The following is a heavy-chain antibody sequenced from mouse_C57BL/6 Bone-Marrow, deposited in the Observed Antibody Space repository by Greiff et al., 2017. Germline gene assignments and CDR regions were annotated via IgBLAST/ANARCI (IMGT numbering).Heavy chain of an antibody. J-gene: IGHJ1*03. Sequence: EVMLVESGGGLVQPGGSMKLSCVASGFTFSNYWMNWVRQSPEKGLEWVAQIRLKSDNYATHYAESVKGRFTISRDDSKSSVYLQMNNLRAEDTGIYYCTGFLYFDVWGTGTTVTVSS. CDR1: GFTFSNYW. CDR2: IRLKSDNYAT. CDR3: TGFLYFDV. V-gene: IGHV6-3*01.